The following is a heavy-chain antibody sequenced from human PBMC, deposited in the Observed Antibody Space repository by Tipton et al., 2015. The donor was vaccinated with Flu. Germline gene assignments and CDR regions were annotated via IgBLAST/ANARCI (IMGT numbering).Heavy chain of an antibody. D-gene: IGHD4-11*01. CDR2: VHRTGSP. V-gene: IGHV4-38-2*01. CDR3: VRRDYSNYVSEPKNWFDP. CDR1: GDSIGSGYF. Sequence: TLSLTCSVSGDSIGSGYFWGWIRQPPGKGLEWIGNVHRTGSPYYNPSLRSRVIMTVDGAKNQFSLRLTSVTATDTCVYYCVRRDYSNYVSEPKNWFDPWGPGTLVTVSS. J-gene: IGHJ5*02.